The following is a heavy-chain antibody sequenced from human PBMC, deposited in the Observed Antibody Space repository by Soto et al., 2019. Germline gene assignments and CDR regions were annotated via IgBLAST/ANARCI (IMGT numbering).Heavy chain of an antibody. V-gene: IGHV5-51*01. D-gene: IGHD2-15*01. CDR2: IYPGDSDT. CDR1: GYSFTSYW. CDR3: AIRYCSGGSCHLGAFDI. J-gene: IGHJ3*02. Sequence: VASLTISCKGSGYSFTSYWIGWVRQMPGKGLEWMGIIYPGDSDTRYSPSFQGQVTISADKSISTAYLQWSSLKASDTAMYYCAIRYCSGGSCHLGAFDIWGQGTMVTVSS.